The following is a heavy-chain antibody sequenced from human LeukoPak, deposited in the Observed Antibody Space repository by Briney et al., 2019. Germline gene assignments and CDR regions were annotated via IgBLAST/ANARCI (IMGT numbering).Heavy chain of an antibody. V-gene: IGHV3-23*01. CDR1: GFRFSSYA. CDR3: AKGGQQFIYYYLHMAV. Sequence: GGSLRLSCVGSGFRFSSYAMSWVRQAPGKGLEWVSAMSGSGNHTYYADSVKGRFTISRDNSRNTVYLQMNTLRVDDTAVYYCAKGGQQFIYYYLHMAVWGRGTTVTVSS. J-gene: IGHJ6*03. D-gene: IGHD4-11*01. CDR2: MSGSGNHT.